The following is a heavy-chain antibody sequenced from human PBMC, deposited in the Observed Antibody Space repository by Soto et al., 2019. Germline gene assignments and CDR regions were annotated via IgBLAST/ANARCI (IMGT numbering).Heavy chain of an antibody. D-gene: IGHD4-17*01. Sequence: GGSLRLSCAASGFAFNNYAMSWVRQAPGKGLEWVSSISGSGGTTYYADSVEGRFTISRDNFENTLFLQMNSLRAEDTAVYYCAKLLYNTVNTAFDYWGQGTLVTVSS. CDR1: GFAFNNYA. J-gene: IGHJ4*02. CDR3: AKLLYNTVNTAFDY. CDR2: ISGSGGTT. V-gene: IGHV3-23*01.